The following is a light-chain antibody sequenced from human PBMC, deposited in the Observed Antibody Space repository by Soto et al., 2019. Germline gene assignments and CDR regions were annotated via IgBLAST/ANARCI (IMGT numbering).Light chain of an antibody. CDR2: GAS. J-gene: IGKJ5*01. CDR3: QQYGSSPIT. Sequence: EIVLTQSPGTLSLSPGERATLSFSSSQSVSSSYLAWYQQKPGQAPRLLIYGASSRATGIPDRFSGSGSGTDFTLTISRLEPEDFAVYYCQQYGSSPITFGQGTRLEN. V-gene: IGKV3-20*01. CDR1: QSVSSSY.